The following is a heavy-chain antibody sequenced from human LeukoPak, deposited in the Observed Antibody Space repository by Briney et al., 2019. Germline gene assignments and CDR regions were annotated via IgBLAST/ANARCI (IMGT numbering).Heavy chain of an antibody. CDR1: GFTVSSNY. D-gene: IGHD3-3*01. J-gene: IGHJ6*02. V-gene: IGHV3-53*01. CDR2: IYSGGTT. Sequence: GGSLRLSCAASGFTVSSNYMSWVRQAPGKGLEWVSLIYSGGTTYYADSVKGRFTISRDTSKNTLYLRMNSLRAEDTAIYYCARVGDFWSYYYYNMDVWGQGTTVTVSS. CDR3: ARVGDFWSYYYYNMDV.